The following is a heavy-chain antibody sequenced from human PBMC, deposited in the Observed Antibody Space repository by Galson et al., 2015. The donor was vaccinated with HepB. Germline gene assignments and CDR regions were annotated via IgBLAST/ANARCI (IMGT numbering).Heavy chain of an antibody. Sequence: SLRLSCAASGFTFSNAWVSWVRQAPGKGLEWVGRIKSKTDGGTTDYAAPVKGRFTISRDDSKNTLYLQMNSLKTEDTAVYYCTTDYGGNSHYYYYYYGMDVWGQGTTVTVSS. CDR2: IKSKTDGGTT. CDR1: GFTFSNAW. J-gene: IGHJ6*02. D-gene: IGHD4-23*01. CDR3: TTDYGGNSHYYYYYYGMDV. V-gene: IGHV3-15*01.